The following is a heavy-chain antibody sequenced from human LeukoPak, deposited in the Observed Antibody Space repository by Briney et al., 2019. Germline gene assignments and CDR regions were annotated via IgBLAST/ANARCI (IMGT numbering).Heavy chain of an antibody. D-gene: IGHD3-9*01. CDR2: ISGSGGST. Sequence: GGSLRLSCAASGFTFSSYAMSWVRQAPGKGLEWVSAISGSGGSTYYADSVKGRFTISRDNSKNTLYLQMNSLRAEDTAVYYCAKSRGRYFDWPNYGMDVRGQGTTVTVSS. J-gene: IGHJ6*02. CDR1: GFTFSSYA. CDR3: AKSRGRYFDWPNYGMDV. V-gene: IGHV3-23*01.